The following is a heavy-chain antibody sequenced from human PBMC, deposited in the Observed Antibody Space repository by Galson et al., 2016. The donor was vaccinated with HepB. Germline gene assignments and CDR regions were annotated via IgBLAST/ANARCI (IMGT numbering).Heavy chain of an antibody. V-gene: IGHV3-23*01. Sequence: SLRLSCAASGFTFSNYAMSWVRQAPGKGLEWVSAVSTSGDSTSYADSVKDRFTISRDTSKNTLYLQMNSLRAEDTAVYYCAKRHTGGWYPMYLDDFDYWGQGTLVTVSS. CDR3: AKRHTGGWYPMYLDDFDY. D-gene: IGHD6-19*01. CDR2: VSTSGDST. J-gene: IGHJ4*02. CDR1: GFTFSNYA.